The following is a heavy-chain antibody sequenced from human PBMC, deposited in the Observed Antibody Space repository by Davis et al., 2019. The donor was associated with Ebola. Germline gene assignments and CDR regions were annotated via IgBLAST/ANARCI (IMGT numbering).Heavy chain of an antibody. CDR1: GGSISSGGYY. V-gene: IGHV4-31*03. CDR2: IYDSQTT. D-gene: IGHD3-10*01. CDR3: TRDSGLGGDYNDF. Sequence: SETLSLTCTVSGGSISSGGYYWTWIRQRPGKGLEWIGNIYDSQTTYYNPSLKIRLTILLDASTNHFSLRLNSVTAADTAIYFCTRDSGLGGDYNDFWGQGTHVTVTT. J-gene: IGHJ4*02.